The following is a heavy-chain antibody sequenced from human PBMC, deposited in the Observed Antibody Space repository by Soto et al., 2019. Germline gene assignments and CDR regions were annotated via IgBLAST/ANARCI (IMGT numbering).Heavy chain of an antibody. D-gene: IGHD1-1*01. Sequence: EVQLLESGGGLVQPGGSLRLSCTASGFTFSDYAMNWVRQAPGKGLEWVSTVSDSGGSTYYADSVKGRFTISRDKSKNKVYVPLNSLRAEDTAVYYSAFRGVATVRYYWGQGTLVTVSS. CDR1: GFTFSDYA. CDR2: VSDSGGST. J-gene: IGHJ4*02. V-gene: IGHV3-23*01. CDR3: AFRGVATVRYY.